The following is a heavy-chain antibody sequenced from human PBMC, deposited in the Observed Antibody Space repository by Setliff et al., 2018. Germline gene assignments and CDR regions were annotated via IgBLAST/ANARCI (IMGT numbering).Heavy chain of an antibody. CDR1: GYTFTSYD. CDR2: MNPNSGNT. V-gene: IGHV1-8*01. J-gene: IGHJ4*02. CDR3: ARERYFDY. Sequence: GASVKVSCKASGYTFTSYDINWVRQATGQGLEWMGWMNPNSGNTGYAQKFQGRVIMTRNTSISTAYLELNTLRSDDTAVYYCARERYFDYWGQGTLVTVSS.